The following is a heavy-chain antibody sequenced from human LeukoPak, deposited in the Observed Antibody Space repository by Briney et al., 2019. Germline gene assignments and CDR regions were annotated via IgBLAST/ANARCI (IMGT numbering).Heavy chain of an antibody. J-gene: IGHJ3*02. CDR3: ARGIAAAGYAFDI. CDR2: MSHSGST. V-gene: IGHV4-38-2*01. D-gene: IGHD6-13*01. Sequence: SETLSLTCGVSGYSISSGYHWGWIRQPTGKGLEWIGSMSHSGSTYYNPSLKSRVTISVDTSKNQFSLKLSSVTAADTAVYYCARGIAAAGYAFDIWGQGTMVTVSS. CDR1: GYSISSGYH.